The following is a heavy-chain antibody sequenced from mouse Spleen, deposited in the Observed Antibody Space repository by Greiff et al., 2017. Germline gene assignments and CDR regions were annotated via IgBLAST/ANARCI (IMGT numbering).Heavy chain of an antibody. Sequence: QVQLQQSGPELVKPGASVKISCKASGYAFRSSLMNWVQQRPGKGLEWIGRIYPGDGDTNYNGKFKGKATLTADKSSSTAYMQLSSLTSEDSAVYFCARLGDGSPLDHGGQGTTLTVSS. V-gene: IGHV1-82*01. J-gene: IGHJ2*01. CDR1: GYAFRSSL. CDR3: ARLGDGSPLDH. CDR2: IYPGDGDT. D-gene: IGHD1-1*02.